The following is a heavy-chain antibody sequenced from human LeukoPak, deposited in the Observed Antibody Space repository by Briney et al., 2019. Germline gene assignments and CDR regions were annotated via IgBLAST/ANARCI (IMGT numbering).Heavy chain of an antibody. V-gene: IGHV1-69*04. CDR2: IIPILGIA. J-gene: IGHJ4*02. Sequence: SVKVSCKASGGTFSSYAISWVRQAPGQGLEWMGRIIPILGIANYAQKFQGRVTITADKSTSTAYMELSSLRSEDTAVYYCARSFGAPHYYDTSGYIDYWGQGTLVTVSS. CDR1: GGTFSSYA. D-gene: IGHD3-22*01. CDR3: ARSFGAPHYYDTSGYIDY.